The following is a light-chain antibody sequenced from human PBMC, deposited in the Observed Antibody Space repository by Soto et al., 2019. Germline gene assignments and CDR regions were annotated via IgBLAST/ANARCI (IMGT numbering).Light chain of an antibody. J-gene: IGKJ1*01. CDR3: QHYDTSPRR. V-gene: IGKV3-20*01. CDR1: QSVSSNY. Sequence: EIVLTQSPGTLSLSPGERATLSCRASQSVSSNYLAWYQRKRCQAPRRLIYGASSRATGIPTRFSGSGVGTDFTLTISRLEPEDCAVYHCQHYDTSPRRFGQGTNVEI. CDR2: GAS.